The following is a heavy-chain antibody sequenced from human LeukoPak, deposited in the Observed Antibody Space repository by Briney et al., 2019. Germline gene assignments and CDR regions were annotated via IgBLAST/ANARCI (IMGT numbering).Heavy chain of an antibody. V-gene: IGHV3-30*02. CDR2: IRYDGSNK. Sequence: PGGSLRRSCAASGFTFSSYGMHWVRQAPGKGLEWVAFIRYDGSNKYYADSVKGRFTISRDNSKNTLYLQMNSLRAEDTAVYYCAKDHDDFPGSGYWGQGTLVTVSS. J-gene: IGHJ4*02. CDR3: AKDHDDFPGSGY. D-gene: IGHD3-3*01. CDR1: GFTFSSYG.